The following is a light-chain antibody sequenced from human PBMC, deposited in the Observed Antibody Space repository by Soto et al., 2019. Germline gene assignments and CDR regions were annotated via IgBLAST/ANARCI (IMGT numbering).Light chain of an antibody. J-gene: IGKJ1*01. CDR2: DAS. CDR1: QSISSW. Sequence: DIQMTQSPSTLSASVGDRVTITCRASQSISSWSAWYQQKPGKAPKLLIYDASSLESGVPSRFSGSGSGTEFTLTISSLQPDDFATYYCQQYNSYPGFGQGTKVEIK. V-gene: IGKV1-5*01. CDR3: QQYNSYPG.